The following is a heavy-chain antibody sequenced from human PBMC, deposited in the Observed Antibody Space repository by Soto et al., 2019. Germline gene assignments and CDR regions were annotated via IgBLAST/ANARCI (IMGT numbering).Heavy chain of an antibody. D-gene: IGHD6-13*01. CDR3: AKEAGHGWFDP. CDR2: ISNDETNI. V-gene: IGHV3-30*18. Sequence: QVQLVESGGGVVQPGRSLRLSCATFGFTFSSFGMNWVRQAPGKGLEWVSHISNDETNIYYADSVKSRFTISRDNSKNTLYLHMNSLRPEDTAVYYCAKEAGHGWFDPWGQGTLVTVSS. CDR1: GFTFSSFG. J-gene: IGHJ5*02.